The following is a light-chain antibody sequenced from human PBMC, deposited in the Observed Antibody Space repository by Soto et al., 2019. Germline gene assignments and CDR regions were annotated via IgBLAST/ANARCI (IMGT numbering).Light chain of an antibody. CDR2: DAS. J-gene: IGKJ5*01. CDR3: QQYYTYST. V-gene: IGKV1-5*01. Sequence: DTQLTHSASTLSGCVGDTVAITFRASRNIRNWLAWYQQKPGKAPKPLIFDASTLKTGVPSRFGGSGSGAEFNFTITGLQTDDFATYFCQQYYTYSTFGQGTRLE. CDR1: RNIRNW.